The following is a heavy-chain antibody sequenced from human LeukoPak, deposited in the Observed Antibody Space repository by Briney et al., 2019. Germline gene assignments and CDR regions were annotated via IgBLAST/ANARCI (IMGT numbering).Heavy chain of an antibody. V-gene: IGHV1-8*01. CDR3: ARGPARTAEYFQH. CDR1: GYTFTSYD. J-gene: IGHJ1*01. D-gene: IGHD3/OR15-3a*01. CDR2: MNPNSGNT. Sequence: DSVNVSCTASGYTFTSYDINWVRQATGQGLEWMGWMNPNSGNTGYAQKFQGRVTMTRNTSIRTAYMALSSLRSEDTAVYYCARGPARTAEYFQHWGQGTLVTVSS.